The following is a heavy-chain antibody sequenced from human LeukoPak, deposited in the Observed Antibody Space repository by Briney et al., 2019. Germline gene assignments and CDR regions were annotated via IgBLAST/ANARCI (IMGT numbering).Heavy chain of an antibody. CDR2: ISSSSSYI. Sequence: GGSLRLCCAASGFTFITYSMNWVCQAPGKGLECVSSISSSSSYIYYADSVRGRFTISRDNPKNSLYLQMNSLRAEDTAVYYCARVALVSGPSYGSESEAADYWGQGTLVTVSS. V-gene: IGHV3-21*01. J-gene: IGHJ4*02. CDR3: ARVALVSGPSYGSESEAADY. D-gene: IGHD3-10*01. CDR1: GFTFITYS.